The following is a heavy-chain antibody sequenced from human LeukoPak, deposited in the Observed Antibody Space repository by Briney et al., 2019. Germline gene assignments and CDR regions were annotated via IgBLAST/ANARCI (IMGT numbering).Heavy chain of an antibody. Sequence: PSETLSLTCTVSGGSISSGDYYWSWIRQPPGKGLEWIGYIYYSGSTYYNPSLKSRVTISVDTSKNQFSLKLSSVTAADTAVYYCARERYGLGSYVGGWFDPWGQGTLVTVSS. V-gene: IGHV4-30-4*01. CDR3: ARERYGLGSYVGGWFDP. CDR2: IYYSGST. J-gene: IGHJ5*02. CDR1: GGSISSGDYY. D-gene: IGHD3-10*01.